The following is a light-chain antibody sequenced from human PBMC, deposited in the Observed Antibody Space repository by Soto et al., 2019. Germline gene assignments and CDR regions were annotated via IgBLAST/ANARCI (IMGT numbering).Light chain of an antibody. CDR2: GAS. V-gene: IGKV3-20*01. J-gene: IGKJ1*01. CDR1: HVLLHSNGYNY. CDR3: QQYGRSPWT. Sequence: DIVVTQSPLAVRVTPVETSSSSFMSSHVLLHSNGYNYLAWYQQKPGQAPRLLIYGASSRATGIPDRFSGSGSGTDFILTISRLEPEDFAVFYCQQYGRSPWTFGQGTKVDI.